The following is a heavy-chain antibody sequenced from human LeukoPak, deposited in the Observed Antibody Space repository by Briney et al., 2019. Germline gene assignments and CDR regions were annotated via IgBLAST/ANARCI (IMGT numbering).Heavy chain of an antibody. J-gene: IGHJ4*02. CDR3: MPGSGY. CDR2: ISPDGSGQ. V-gene: IGHV3-7*01. CDR1: GLTFNTHW. Sequence: GGSLRLSCAASGLTFNTHWMNWVRQAPGRGPEWVANISPDGSGQYYAASVRGRFSISRDNDNNLLHLQMSSLRVEDTALYYCMPGSGYWGQGTQVTVSS. D-gene: IGHD3-10*01.